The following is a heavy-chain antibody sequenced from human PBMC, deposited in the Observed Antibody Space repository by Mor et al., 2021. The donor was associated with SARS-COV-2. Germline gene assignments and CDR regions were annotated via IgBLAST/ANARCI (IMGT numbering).Heavy chain of an antibody. CDR3: ARSRFQSGYYYYYMDV. Sequence: MSWVRQAPGKGLEWVSSISSSSSYIYYADSVKGRFTIYRDNAKNSLYLQMNSLRAEDTAVYYCARSRFQSGYYYYYMDVWGKG. J-gene: IGHJ6*03. CDR2: ISSSSSYI. D-gene: IGHD3-3*01. V-gene: IGHV3-21*01.